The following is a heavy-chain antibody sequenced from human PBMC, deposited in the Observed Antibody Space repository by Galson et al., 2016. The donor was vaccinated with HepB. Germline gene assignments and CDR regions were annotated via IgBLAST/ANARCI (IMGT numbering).Heavy chain of an antibody. V-gene: IGHV3-21*01. CDR1: GFTFSGYG. J-gene: IGHJ6*03. Sequence: SLRLSCAASGFTFSGYGMNWVRQAPGKGLEWVSFISGRSSYIYYADSVEGRFTVSRDNAKNSLYLQMNSLRAEDTAVYYCARVSPVDYYYYMDVWGRGTTVTVS. CDR2: ISGRSSYI. CDR3: ARVSPVDYYYYMDV.